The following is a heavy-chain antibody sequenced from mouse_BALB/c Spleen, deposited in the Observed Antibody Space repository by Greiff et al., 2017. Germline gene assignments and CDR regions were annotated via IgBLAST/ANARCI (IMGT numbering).Heavy chain of an antibody. Sequence: VQLVESGAELMKPGASVKISCKATGYTFSSYWIEWVKQRPGHGLEWIGEILPGSGSTNYNEKFKGKATFTADTSSNTAYMQLSSLTSEDSAVYYCARGDYGRYFDYWGQGTTLTVSS. CDR1: GYTFSSYW. V-gene: IGHV1-9*01. CDR2: ILPGSGST. CDR3: ARGDYGRYFDY. D-gene: IGHD2-4*01. J-gene: IGHJ2*01.